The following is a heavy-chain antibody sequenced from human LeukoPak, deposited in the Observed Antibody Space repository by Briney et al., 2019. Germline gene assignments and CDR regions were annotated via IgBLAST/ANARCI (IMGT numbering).Heavy chain of an antibody. V-gene: IGHV3-53*01. CDR1: GFTLNNIL. Sequence: GGSLRHSCAASGFTLNNILMPWVRQAPGEGFEWVAVLYSCGHTKYADSVQARFTISRDNSKNTLYLEMNSLSPDDTAVYYCARGVEPLAANTLAYWGQGTLVTVFS. CDR2: LYSCGHT. J-gene: IGHJ4*02. CDR3: ARGVEPLAANTLAY. D-gene: IGHD1-14*01.